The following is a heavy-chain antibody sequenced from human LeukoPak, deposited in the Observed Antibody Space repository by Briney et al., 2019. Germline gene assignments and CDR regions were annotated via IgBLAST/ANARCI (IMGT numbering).Heavy chain of an antibody. J-gene: IGHJ4*02. CDR3: ARQADVPSSIGYFDF. CDR1: GGSISSGSYY. V-gene: IGHV4-61*02. Sequence: SETLSLTCTVSGGSISSGSYYWSWIRQPAGKGLEWIGRIYTSGSTNYNPSLKSRVTISVDTSKNQFSLRLSSVTAADTAVYYCARQADVPSSIGYFDFWGQGAPVTVSS. D-gene: IGHD2/OR15-2a*01. CDR2: IYTSGST.